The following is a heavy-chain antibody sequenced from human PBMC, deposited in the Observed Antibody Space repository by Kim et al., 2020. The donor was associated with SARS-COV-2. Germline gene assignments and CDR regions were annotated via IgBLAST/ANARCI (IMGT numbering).Heavy chain of an antibody. CDR3: ARRGYWRQPGDRSSWAFGS. J-gene: IGHJ4*02. Sequence: GESLKISCKGSGYSFTSYWIGWVRHMPGKGLEWMGIIYPGDSDTRYSPSFQGQVTISPDKSISTAYLQWSSLKASDTAMYYCARRGYWRQPGDRSSWAFGSCGQRALVTVSS. CDR2: IYPGDSDT. CDR1: GYSFTSYW. V-gene: IGHV5-51*01. D-gene: IGHD6-13*01.